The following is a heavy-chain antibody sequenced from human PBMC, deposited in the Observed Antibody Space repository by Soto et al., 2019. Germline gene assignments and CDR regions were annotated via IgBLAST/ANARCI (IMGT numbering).Heavy chain of an antibody. D-gene: IGHD1-1*01. J-gene: IGHJ4*02. CDR3: ARGRYGDY. CDR2: ISAHNGNT. CDR1: GYTFTSYG. Sequence: QVHLVQSGAEEKKPGASVKVSCKGSGYTFTSYGITWVRQAPGQGLEWMGWISAHNGNTDYAQKLQGRVTVTRDTSTSTAYMELRSLSSDDTAVYYCARGRYGDYWRQGALVTVSS. V-gene: IGHV1-18*01.